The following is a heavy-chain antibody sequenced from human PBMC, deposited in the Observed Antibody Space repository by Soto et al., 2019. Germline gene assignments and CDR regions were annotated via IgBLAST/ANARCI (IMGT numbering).Heavy chain of an antibody. Sequence: QVQLQESGPGLVKPSETLSLTCTVSGGSISSYYWSWIRQPPGKGLEWIGYIYYSGSTNYNPSLKSRVTISVDTSKNQFSLKLSSVTAADTAVYYCASASSYDILTGVDYWGQGTLVTVSS. J-gene: IGHJ4*02. V-gene: IGHV4-59*08. D-gene: IGHD3-9*01. CDR1: GGSISSYY. CDR3: ASASSYDILTGVDY. CDR2: IYYSGST.